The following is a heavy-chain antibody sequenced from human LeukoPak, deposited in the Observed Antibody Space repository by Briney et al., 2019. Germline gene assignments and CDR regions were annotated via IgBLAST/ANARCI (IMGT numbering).Heavy chain of an antibody. D-gene: IGHD2-2*01. Sequence: GGSLRLSCAASGFTFSDYYMSWIRQAPGKGLEWVSYISTSSSTIYYADSVKGRFTISRDNAKNSLYLQMNSLRAEDTAVYYCVRVEYQLLYFDYWGQGTLVTVSS. J-gene: IGHJ4*02. CDR2: ISTSSSTI. CDR3: VRVEYQLLYFDY. V-gene: IGHV3-11*04. CDR1: GFTFSDYY.